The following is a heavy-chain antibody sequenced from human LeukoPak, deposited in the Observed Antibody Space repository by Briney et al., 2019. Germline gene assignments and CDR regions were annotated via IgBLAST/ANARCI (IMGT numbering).Heavy chain of an antibody. Sequence: SETLSLTCTVSSGSISFYYWSWIRQPPGKGLERIGYINYSGSTNYNPSLKSRVTISVDTSKNQFSLKLRSVTAADTAVYYCARYITMVRWGQGTLVTVSS. CDR1: SGSISFYY. CDR3: ARYITMVR. V-gene: IGHV4-59*01. CDR2: INYSGST. D-gene: IGHD3-10*01. J-gene: IGHJ4*02.